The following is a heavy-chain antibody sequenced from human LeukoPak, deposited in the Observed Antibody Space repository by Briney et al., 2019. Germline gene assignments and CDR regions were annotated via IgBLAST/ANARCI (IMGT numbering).Heavy chain of an antibody. J-gene: IGHJ5*02. Sequence: GASVKVSCKASGYTFTGYYMHWVRQAPGQGLEWMGRINPNSGGTNYAQKFQGRVTMTRDTSITTAYMELSRLRSDDTAVYYRASSFFYDNSGYYPWGQGTLVTVPS. CDR1: GYTFTGYY. D-gene: IGHD3-22*01. V-gene: IGHV1-2*06. CDR3: ASSFFYDNSGYYP. CDR2: INPNSGGT.